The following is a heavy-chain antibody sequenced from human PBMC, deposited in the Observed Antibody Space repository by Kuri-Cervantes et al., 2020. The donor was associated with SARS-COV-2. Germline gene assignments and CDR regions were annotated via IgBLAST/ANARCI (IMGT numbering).Heavy chain of an antibody. CDR3: AKDRYPLLSNWFDP. CDR2: ISGSGGST. Sequence: GGSLRLSCAXSGFPXSSYAMSWVRQAPGKGLEWVSAISGSGGSTYYADSVKGRFTISRDNSKNTLYLQMNSLRAEDTAXXYCAKDRYPLLSNWFDPWGQGTLVTVSS. J-gene: IGHJ5*02. D-gene: IGHD2-2*01. V-gene: IGHV3-23*01. CDR1: GFPXSSYA.